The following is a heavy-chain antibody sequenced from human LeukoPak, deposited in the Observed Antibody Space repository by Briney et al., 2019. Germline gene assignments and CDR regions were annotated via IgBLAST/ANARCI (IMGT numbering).Heavy chain of an antibody. J-gene: IGHJ4*02. V-gene: IGHV4-31*03. CDR3: ARGAGWLIDY. Sequence: SETLSLTCTVSGGSISSGGYYWSWIRQHPGRGLEWIGYIYYSGSTYYNPSLKSRVTISVDTSKNQFSLKLSSVTAADTAVYYCARGAGWLIDYWGQGILVTVSS. CDR1: GGSISSGGYY. D-gene: IGHD3-16*01. CDR2: IYYSGST.